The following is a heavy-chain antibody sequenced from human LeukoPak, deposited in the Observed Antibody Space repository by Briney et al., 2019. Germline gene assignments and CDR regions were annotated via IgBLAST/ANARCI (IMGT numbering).Heavy chain of an antibody. CDR3: ARRFDTSGWVDY. V-gene: IGHV4-59*08. Sequence: SETLSLTCIVSGGSIGSYYWSWIRQPPGKGLEWIGHIYYSGSTDYNPSLRSRVTISVDTSKNQFSLRLSSVAAADTAVYYCARRFDTSGWVDYWGQGTLVTVSS. D-gene: IGHD6-19*01. J-gene: IGHJ4*02. CDR1: GGSIGSYY. CDR2: IYYSGST.